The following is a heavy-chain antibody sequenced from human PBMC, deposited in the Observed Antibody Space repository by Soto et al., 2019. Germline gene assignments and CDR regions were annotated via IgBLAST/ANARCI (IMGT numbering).Heavy chain of an antibody. Sequence: ASVKVSCKASGYIFSSHCIYWVRQAPGQGLQWMGIINPGGGRTAYALKFQGRVTLTRDMSTSTVYMELTSLTYDDTAVYYCARDVSGPGATYVMDVWDQGTTVTVSS. CDR1: GYIFSSHC. CDR3: ARDVSGPGATYVMDV. J-gene: IGHJ6*02. V-gene: IGHV1-46*01. D-gene: IGHD2-2*01. CDR2: INPGGGRT.